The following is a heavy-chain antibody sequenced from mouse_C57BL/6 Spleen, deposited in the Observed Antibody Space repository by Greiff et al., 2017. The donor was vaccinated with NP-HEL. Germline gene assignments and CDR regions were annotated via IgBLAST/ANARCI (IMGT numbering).Heavy chain of an antibody. Sequence: DVMLVESGGGLVQPGGSLSLSCAASGFTFTDYYMSWVRQPPGKALEWLGFIRNKANGYTTEYSASVKGRFTISRAHYQSILYLQMKALRAEDSATYFCASACYGSSYGFAYWGQGTLVTVSA. J-gene: IGHJ3*01. CDR1: GFTFTDYY. CDR3: ASACYGSSYGFAY. CDR2: IRNKANGYTT. D-gene: IGHD1-1*01. V-gene: IGHV7-3*01.